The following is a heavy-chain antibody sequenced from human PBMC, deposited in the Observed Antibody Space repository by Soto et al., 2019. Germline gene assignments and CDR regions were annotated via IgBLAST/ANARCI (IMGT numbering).Heavy chain of an antibody. V-gene: IGHV3-23*04. CDR3: AKHNNYGGGGAFDN. J-gene: IGHJ4*02. Sequence: EVQLVESGGGLVQPGGSLRLCCAASGFSFSAYWMNWVRQAPGKGLEWVSTISGSGGTTYYADSVKGRFTISRDNSQKILYLQMDKLRAEDKAVYYGAKHNNYGGGGAFDNWGQGTLVTVSS. CDR2: ISGSGGTT. CDR1: GFSFSAYW. D-gene: IGHD4-4*01.